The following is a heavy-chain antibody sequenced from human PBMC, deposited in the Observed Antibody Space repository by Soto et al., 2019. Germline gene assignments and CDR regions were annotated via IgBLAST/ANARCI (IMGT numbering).Heavy chain of an antibody. CDR1: GGSISSGGYY. V-gene: IGHV4-31*03. CDR2: IYYSGST. J-gene: IGHJ4*02. Sequence: PSETLSLTCTVSGGSISSGGYYWSWIRQHPGKGLEWIGYIYYSGSTYYNPSLKSRVTISVDTSKNQFSLKLSSVTAADTAVYYCARSPPEGVRVLTLDYWGQGTLVTVSS. D-gene: IGHD3-10*01. CDR3: ARSPPEGVRVLTLDY.